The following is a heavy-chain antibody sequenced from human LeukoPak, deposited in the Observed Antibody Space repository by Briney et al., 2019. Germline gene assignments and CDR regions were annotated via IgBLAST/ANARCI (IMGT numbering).Heavy chain of an antibody. CDR2: IKQDGSEK. D-gene: IGHD2-2*01. Sequence: PGGSLRLSCAGSGFTFSDAWMSWVRQAPGKGLEWVANIKQDGSEKYYVDSVKGRFTISRDNAKNSLYLQMNSLRAEDTAVYYCARWGSTVNWGQGTLVTVSS. CDR3: ARWGSTVN. J-gene: IGHJ4*02. V-gene: IGHV3-7*01. CDR1: GFTFSDAW.